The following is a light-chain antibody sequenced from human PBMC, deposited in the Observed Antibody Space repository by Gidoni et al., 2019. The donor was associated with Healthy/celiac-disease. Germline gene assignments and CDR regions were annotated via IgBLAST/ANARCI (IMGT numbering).Light chain of an antibody. CDR2: AAS. CDR3: QQYYSTPWT. CDR1: QGISNS. J-gene: IGKJ1*01. V-gene: IGKV1-NL1*01. Sequence: DIQMTQSPSSLSASVGDRVTITCRASQGISNSLAWYQQKPGKAPKLLLYAASRLESGVPSRFSGSGSGTDYTLTISSLQPEDFATYYCQQYYSTPWTFGQXPRWKSN.